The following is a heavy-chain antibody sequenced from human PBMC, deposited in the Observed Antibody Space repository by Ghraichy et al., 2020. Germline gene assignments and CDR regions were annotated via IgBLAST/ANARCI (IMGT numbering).Heavy chain of an antibody. Sequence: ASVKVSCKASGYTFFSYGISWVRQAPGQGLEWMGWISTSSEKTNYAQKVQGRVTLTTDTSTNTAYMEVRSLRPDDTAVYYCARDWADINTCGMDVWGQGTTCTVAS. J-gene: IGHJ6*02. CDR2: ISTSSEKT. CDR1: GYTFFSYG. D-gene: IGHD3-16*01. V-gene: IGHV1-18*01. CDR3: ARDWADINTCGMDV.